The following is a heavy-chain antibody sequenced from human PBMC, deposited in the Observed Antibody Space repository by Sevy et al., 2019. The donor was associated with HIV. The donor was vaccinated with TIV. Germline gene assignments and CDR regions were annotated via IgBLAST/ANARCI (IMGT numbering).Heavy chain of an antibody. V-gene: IGHV4-38-2*01. CDR3: ARSQAGDYYYGSGSYYQGLYGMDV. CDR1: GYSISSGYY. D-gene: IGHD3-10*01. CDR2: IYHSGST. J-gene: IGHJ6*02. Sequence: SETLSLTCAVSGYSISSGYYWGWIRQPPGKGLEWIGSIYHSGSTYYNASLKSRVTISVHTSKNQFSLKLSSVTAADTAVYYCARSQAGDYYYGSGSYYQGLYGMDVRGQGTTVTVSS.